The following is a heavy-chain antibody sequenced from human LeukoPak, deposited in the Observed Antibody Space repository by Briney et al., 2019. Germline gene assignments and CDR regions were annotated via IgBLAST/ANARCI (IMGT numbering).Heavy chain of an antibody. CDR1: GFTFSTYG. J-gene: IGHJ4*02. CDR3: AKHSSQGIFDY. V-gene: IGHV3-23*01. D-gene: IGHD6-13*01. Sequence: PGGSLRLSCAASGFTFSTYGMHWVRQAPGKGLEWVSAITGSGGSTYYEDSVKGRFTISRDNSKNTLYLQLNSLRAEDTAVYYCAKHSSQGIFDYWGQGTLVTVSS. CDR2: ITGSGGST.